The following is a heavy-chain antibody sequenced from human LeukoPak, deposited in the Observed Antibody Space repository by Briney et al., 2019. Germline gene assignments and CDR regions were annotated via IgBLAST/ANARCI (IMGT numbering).Heavy chain of an antibody. D-gene: IGHD2-21*02. Sequence: SETLSLTCPVDGGSFSGYCWSWIRQPPGKGLEWNGEINHSGSTNYHPSLKSRIIISVDTSKNQFTLQLSSVTAADTAVYYCARVSPTAIVVVTRTFDPWGEGTLVTVSS. CDR1: GGSFSGYC. CDR2: INHSGST. J-gene: IGHJ5*02. CDR3: ARVSPTAIVVVTRTFDP. V-gene: IGHV4-34*01.